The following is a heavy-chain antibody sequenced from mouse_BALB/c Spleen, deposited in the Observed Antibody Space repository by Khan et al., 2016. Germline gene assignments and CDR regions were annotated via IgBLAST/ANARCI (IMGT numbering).Heavy chain of an antibody. CDR1: GFTFNTYA. D-gene: IGHD2-4*01. J-gene: IGHJ3*01. Sequence: EVQLVESGGGLVQPKGSLKLSCAASGFTFNTYAMNWVRQAPGKGLEWVARIRSKSNNYATYYADSVKDRFTISRDDSQSMLYLQMNNLETEDTAMYYCVSGGYDYVFAYWGQGTLVTVSA. CDR3: VSGGYDYVFAY. CDR2: IRSKSNNYAT. V-gene: IGHV10-1*02.